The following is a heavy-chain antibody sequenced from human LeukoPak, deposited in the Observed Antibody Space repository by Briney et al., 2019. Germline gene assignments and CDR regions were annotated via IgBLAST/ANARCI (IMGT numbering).Heavy chain of an antibody. D-gene: IGHD3-10*01. CDR1: GFTVCSTY. J-gene: IGHJ6*03. Sequence: GGSLRLSCAASGFTVCSTYMSWVREAPGKGLEWVSVIYSGGSTYYADSVQGRFTIYRDNSKNTLYLQMNSLRAEDTAVYYCASGSGSYRTPYYYMDVWGTGTTVTVSS. CDR3: ASGSGSYRTPYYYMDV. CDR2: IYSGGST. V-gene: IGHV3-53*01.